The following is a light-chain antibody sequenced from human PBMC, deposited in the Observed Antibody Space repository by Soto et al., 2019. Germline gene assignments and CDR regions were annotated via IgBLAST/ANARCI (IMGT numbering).Light chain of an antibody. Sequence: DIVMTQSPLSLPVTPGEPASISCRSSQSLLHSNGYNYLDWYLQKPGQSPQLLIYLGSNRASGVPDRFSGSGSGTDFTLKISRVEAEDVGVHYCMQALQTPGWTFGQGTKVEIK. J-gene: IGKJ1*01. CDR2: LGS. CDR1: QSLLHSNGYNY. CDR3: MQALQTPGWT. V-gene: IGKV2-28*01.